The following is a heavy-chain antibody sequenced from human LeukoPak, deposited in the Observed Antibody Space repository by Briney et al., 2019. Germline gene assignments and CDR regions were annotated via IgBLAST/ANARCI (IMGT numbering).Heavy chain of an antibody. CDR1: GFTFSSYA. J-gene: IGHJ4*02. V-gene: IGHV3-23*01. CDR2: ISGSGGST. Sequence: QPGGSLLLSCAASGFTFSSYAMSWVRQAPGKGLEWVSAISGSGGSTYYADSVKGRFTISRDNSKNTLYLQMNSLRAEDTAVYYCASAYYDILTGYSAIDKFDYWGQGTLVTVSS. CDR3: ASAYYDILTGYSAIDKFDY. D-gene: IGHD3-9*01.